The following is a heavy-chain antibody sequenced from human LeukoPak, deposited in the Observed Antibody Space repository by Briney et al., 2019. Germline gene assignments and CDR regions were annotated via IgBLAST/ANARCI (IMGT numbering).Heavy chain of an antibody. CDR3: ARGGNLEN. CDR1: GFTLSRYW. Sequence: GGSLRLSCAASGFTLSRYWMSWVRQAPGKGLEWVANINEDGGERHYVDTVKGRFTISRDNAKNSLHLQMNSLRAEDTAVYYCARGGNLENWGRGTLVTVSS. V-gene: IGHV3-7*01. D-gene: IGHD1-14*01. CDR2: INEDGGER. J-gene: IGHJ4*02.